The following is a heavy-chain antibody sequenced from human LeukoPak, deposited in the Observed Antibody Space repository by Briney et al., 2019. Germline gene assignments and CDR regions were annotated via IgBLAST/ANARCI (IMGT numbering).Heavy chain of an antibody. Sequence: GGSLRLSCAASGFTFSTYAMHWVRQAPGKGLEWGEVISYDGNNNFYADSVKGRFTISRDNSKNTLYLQVNSLRSEDTAVYHCARDPLRGNYKWYWYLDLWGRGTLVTVSS. D-gene: IGHD1-7*01. CDR3: ARDPLRGNYKWYWYLDL. CDR1: GFTFSTYA. CDR2: ISYDGNNN. V-gene: IGHV3-30-3*01. J-gene: IGHJ2*01.